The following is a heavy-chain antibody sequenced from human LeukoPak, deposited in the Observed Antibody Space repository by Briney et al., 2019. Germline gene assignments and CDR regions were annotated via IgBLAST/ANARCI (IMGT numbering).Heavy chain of an antibody. V-gene: IGHV1-24*01. J-gene: IGHJ4*02. D-gene: IGHD4-17*01. Sequence: PVASVKVSCKVSGYTLTELSMHWVRQAPGKGLEWMGGFVPEDGETIYAQKFQGRVTMTEDTSTDTAYMELSSLRSEDTAVYYCATDFRGVWEGDYGDDYWGQGTLVTVSS. CDR3: ATDFRGVWEGDYGDDY. CDR1: GYTLTELS. CDR2: FVPEDGET.